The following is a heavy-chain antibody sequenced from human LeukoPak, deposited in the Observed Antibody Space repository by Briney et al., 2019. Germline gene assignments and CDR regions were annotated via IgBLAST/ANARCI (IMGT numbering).Heavy chain of an antibody. V-gene: IGHV4-59*13. Sequence: PSETLSLTCTVSGGSLSRFDWSWIPHPPGKGLEWIGCIDYSRRTKYNPSLEGRVTISADTSKNQFSLKLSSVTAADTAVYYWARGRSGTYRSPFDYWGQGTLVTVSS. CDR3: ARGRSGTYRSPFDY. CDR1: GGSLSRFD. D-gene: IGHD1-26*01. CDR2: IDYSRRT. J-gene: IGHJ4*02.